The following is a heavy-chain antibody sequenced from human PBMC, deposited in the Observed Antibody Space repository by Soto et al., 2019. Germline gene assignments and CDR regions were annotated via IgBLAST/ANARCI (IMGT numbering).Heavy chain of an antibody. D-gene: IGHD6-13*01. CDR2: INAGSGNT. V-gene: IGHV1-3*01. CDR3: ARSGAGIAAVRWFDP. CDR1: GYTFTSYA. Sequence: AASVKVSCKASGYTFTSYAMHWVRQAPGQRLEWMGWINAGSGNTKYSQKFQGRVTITRDTSASTAYMELSSLRSEDTAVYYCARSGAGIAAVRWFDPWGQGTLVTSPQ. J-gene: IGHJ5*02.